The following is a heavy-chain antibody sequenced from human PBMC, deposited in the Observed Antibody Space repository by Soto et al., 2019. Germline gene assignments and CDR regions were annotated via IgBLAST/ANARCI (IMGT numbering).Heavy chain of an antibody. CDR3: VRESVASGPNYFDT. CDR2: IFHSGIT. V-gene: IGHV4-59*01. CDR1: GGSMSKYF. D-gene: IGHD6-6*01. J-gene: IGHJ5*02. Sequence: SETLSLTCTVSGGSMSKYFWSWIRQPPGNGLEWIGYIFHSGITNYNPSLKRRVTISIDTAKNQFSLKVTSVPAADTAVYYCVRESVASGPNYFDTWGPGPLVTVSS.